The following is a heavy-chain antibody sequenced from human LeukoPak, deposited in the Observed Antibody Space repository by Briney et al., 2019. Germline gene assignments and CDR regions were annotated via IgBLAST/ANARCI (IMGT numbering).Heavy chain of an antibody. D-gene: IGHD3-3*01. J-gene: IGHJ3*02. V-gene: IGHV5-51*01. CDR2: IYPGDSDT. Sequence: GESLKISCKGSGYSFTSHWIGWVRQMPGKGLEWMGIIYPGDSDTRYSPSFQGQVTISDDKSISTAYLQWSSLKASDTAMYYCARIRCITIFGVVIRGAFDIWGQGTMVTVSS. CDR3: ARIRCITIFGVVIRGAFDI. CDR1: GYSFTSHW.